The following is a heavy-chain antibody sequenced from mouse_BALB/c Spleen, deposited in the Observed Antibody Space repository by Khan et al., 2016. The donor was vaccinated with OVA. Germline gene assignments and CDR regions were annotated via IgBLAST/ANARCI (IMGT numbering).Heavy chain of an antibody. CDR1: GFSLYNYG. V-gene: IGHV2-9*02. J-gene: IGHJ3*01. CDR3: SRAFYNGAWFAY. Sequence: QVQLKESGPGLVAPSQTLYITCNVSGFSLYNYGIHWVRQPPGKGLEWMGVIWAGGSTNHTSALMSSLSISKDDSKSQVFLKMNSLQTDSTAIYYWSRAFYNGAWFAYWGQGTLVTISA. D-gene: IGHD1-3*01. CDR2: IWAGGST.